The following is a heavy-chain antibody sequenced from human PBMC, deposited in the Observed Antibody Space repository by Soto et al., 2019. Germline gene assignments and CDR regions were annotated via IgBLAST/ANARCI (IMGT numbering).Heavy chain of an antibody. V-gene: IGHV1-18*01. CDR3: ARGERVSGYYYYGMDV. CDR2: ISAYNGNT. CDR1: GYTFTSYG. Sequence: ASVKVSFKASGYTFTSYGISWVRQAPGQGLEWMGWISAYNGNTNYAQKLQGRVTMTTDTSTSTAYMEPRSLRSDDTAVYYCARGERVSGYYYYGMDVWGQGTAVTVSS. D-gene: IGHD2-15*01. J-gene: IGHJ6*02.